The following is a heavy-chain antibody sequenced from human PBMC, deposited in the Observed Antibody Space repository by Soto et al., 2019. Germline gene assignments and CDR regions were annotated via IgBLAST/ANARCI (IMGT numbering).Heavy chain of an antibody. CDR2: IIPIFGTA. CDR1: GGTFSSYA. J-gene: IGHJ6*02. Sequence: ASVKVSCKASGGTFSSYAISWVRQAPGQGLEWMGGIIPIFGTANYAQKFQGRVTITADESTSTAYMELSSLRSEDTAVYYCARDVGGGWGILVYYGMDVWGQGTTVTVSS. CDR3: ARDVGGGWGILVYYGMDV. V-gene: IGHV1-69*13. D-gene: IGHD2-15*01.